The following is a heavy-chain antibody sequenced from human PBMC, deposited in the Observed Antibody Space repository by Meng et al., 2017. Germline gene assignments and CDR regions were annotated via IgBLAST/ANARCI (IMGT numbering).Heavy chain of an antibody. J-gene: IGHJ4*02. D-gene: IGHD6-19*01. V-gene: IGHV4-59*01. CDR1: GGSISSYY. Sequence: ESLKISCTVSGGSISSYYWSWIRQPPGKGLEWIGYIYYSGSTNYNPSLKSRVTISVDTSKNQFSLKLSSVTAADTAVYYCARVGRGGSGWYSNYFDYWGQGTLVTVSS. CDR2: IYYSGST. CDR3: ARVGRGGSGWYSNYFDY.